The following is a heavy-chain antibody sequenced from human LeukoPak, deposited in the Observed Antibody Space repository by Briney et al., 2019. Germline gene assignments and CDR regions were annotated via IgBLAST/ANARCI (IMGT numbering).Heavy chain of an antibody. CDR2: IIPIFGTA. Sequence: SVKVSCKASRGTFSSYAISWVRQAPGQGLEWMGRIIPIFGTANYAQKFQGRVTITTDESTSTAYMELSSLRSEDTAVYYCARDPHMERGLDPWGQGTLVTVSS. CDR3: ARDPHMERGLDP. CDR1: RGTFSSYA. V-gene: IGHV1-69*05. D-gene: IGHD2-21*01. J-gene: IGHJ5*02.